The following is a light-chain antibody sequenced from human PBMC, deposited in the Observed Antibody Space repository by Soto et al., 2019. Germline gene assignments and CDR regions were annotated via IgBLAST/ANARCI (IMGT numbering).Light chain of an antibody. CDR3: QQRSNWPPIT. V-gene: IGKV3-11*01. Sequence: EIVITQSPATLSVSPGDRATLSCRASQSVTSNLAWYQQKPGQAPRLLIYDASNRATGIPARFSGSGSGTDFTLTISSLEPEDFAVYYCQQRSNWPPITFGQGTKVDIK. CDR2: DAS. J-gene: IGKJ1*01. CDR1: QSVTSN.